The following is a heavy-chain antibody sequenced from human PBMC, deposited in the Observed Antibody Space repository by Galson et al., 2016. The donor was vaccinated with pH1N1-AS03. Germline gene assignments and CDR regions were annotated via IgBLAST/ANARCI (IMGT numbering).Heavy chain of an antibody. J-gene: IGHJ5*02. V-gene: IGHV5-10-1*01. CDR3: AKTTVSAFRGNWFDP. CDR2: IDPGDSSI. D-gene: IGHD5/OR15-5a*01. CDR1: GYTFTKSW. Sequence: QSGAEVKKPGESLRISCQGSGYTFTKSWITWVRQMPGKGLEWMGRIDPGDSSIDYSPSFYGHVTITVDTSINTAYLQWNNLKASDSAIYFCAKTTVSAFRGNWFDPWGQGTLVTVSS.